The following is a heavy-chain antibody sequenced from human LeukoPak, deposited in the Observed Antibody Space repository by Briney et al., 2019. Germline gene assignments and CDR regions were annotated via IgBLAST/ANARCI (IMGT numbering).Heavy chain of an antibody. D-gene: IGHD2-15*01. CDR2: INHSGST. J-gene: IGHJ4*02. Sequence: SETLSLTCAVYGGSFSGYYWSWIRQPPGKGLEWIGEINHSGSTNYNPSLKSRVTISVDTSKNQFSLKLSSVTAADTAVYYCARVRYVAATPYYFDYWGQGTLVTVSS. CDR1: GGSFSGYY. V-gene: IGHV4-34*01. CDR3: ARVRYVAATPYYFDY.